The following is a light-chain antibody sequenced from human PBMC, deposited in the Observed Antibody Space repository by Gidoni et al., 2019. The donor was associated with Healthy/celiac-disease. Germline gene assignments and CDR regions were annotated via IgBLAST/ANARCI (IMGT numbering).Light chain of an antibody. CDR3: QAWDSSVV. J-gene: IGLJ2*01. CDR1: KLGDKY. Sequence: SYELTHPPSVSVSPGQTASLTCTGDKLGDKYACWYQQKPGQSPVLVIYQDSKRPSGIPERFSGSNSGNTATLTISGTQAMDEADYYCQAWDSSVVFGGGTKLTVL. CDR2: QDS. V-gene: IGLV3-1*01.